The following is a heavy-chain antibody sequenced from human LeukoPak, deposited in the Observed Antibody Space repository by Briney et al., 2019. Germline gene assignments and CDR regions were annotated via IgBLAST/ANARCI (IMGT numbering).Heavy chain of an antibody. CDR1: GFTVSSNY. V-gene: IGHV3-66*02. J-gene: IGHJ5*02. Sequence: GESLRLSCAASGFTVSSNYMSWVRQSPGKGLEWVSLIYSGGSTYYADSVKGRFTISRDNSKNTLYLQMNSLRAEDTAVYYCARDRGGTGWFDPWGQGTLVSVSS. CDR3: ARDRGGTGWFDP. D-gene: IGHD1-1*01. CDR2: IYSGGST.